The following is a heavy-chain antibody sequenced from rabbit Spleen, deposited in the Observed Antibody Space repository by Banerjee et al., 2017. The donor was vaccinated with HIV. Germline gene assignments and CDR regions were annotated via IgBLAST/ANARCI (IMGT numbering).Heavy chain of an antibody. CDR3: ARDYTGYAGWDFNL. CDR2: ISTSSAT. V-gene: IGHV1S40*01. D-gene: IGHD4-2*01. Sequence: QSLEESGGDLVKPGASLTLTCTASGFSFSSDYYMCWVRQAPGKGLEWIGCISTSSATYYASWAKGRFTISKTSSTTVTLQLNSLTAADTATYFCARDYTGYAGWDFNLWGPGTLVTVS. CDR1: GFSFSSDYY. J-gene: IGHJ4*01.